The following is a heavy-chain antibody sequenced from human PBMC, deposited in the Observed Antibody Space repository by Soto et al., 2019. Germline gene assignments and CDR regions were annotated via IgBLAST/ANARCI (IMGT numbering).Heavy chain of an antibody. CDR2: IYHTGTT. J-gene: IGHJ4*02. D-gene: IGHD6-6*01. Sequence: SETLSLTCTVSGDSISSSTYYCGWIRQSPGKGLEWIGWIYHTGTTYYNPSLKSRVTISVDTSKNQFSLKLSSVTAADTAVYYCARPYFSSSSMFDYWGQGTLVTVSS. CDR1: GDSISSSTYY. CDR3: ARPYFSSSSMFDY. V-gene: IGHV4-39*01.